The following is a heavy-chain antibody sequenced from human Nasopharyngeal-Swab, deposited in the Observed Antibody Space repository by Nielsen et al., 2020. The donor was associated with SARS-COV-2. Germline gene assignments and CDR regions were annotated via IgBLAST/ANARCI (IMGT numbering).Heavy chain of an antibody. D-gene: IGHD6-19*01. Sequence: GESLKISCAASGFTFSSYGMHWVRQAPGKGLEWVAVISYDGSNKHYADSVKGRFTISRDNSKNTLYLQMNSLRAEDTAVYYCAREAQTGYSSGWTYCYYGMDVWGQGTTVTVSS. CDR3: AREAQTGYSSGWTYCYYGMDV. V-gene: IGHV3-30*03. CDR1: GFTFSSYG. J-gene: IGHJ6*02. CDR2: ISYDGSNK.